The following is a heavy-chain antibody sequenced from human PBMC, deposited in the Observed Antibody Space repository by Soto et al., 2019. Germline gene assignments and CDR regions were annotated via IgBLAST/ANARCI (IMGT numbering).Heavy chain of an antibody. CDR1: GGSISSGGYY. CDR3: AGEWAGKGIGNWFDP. CDR2: IYYSGST. Sequence: QVQLQESGPGLVKPSQTLSLTCTVSGGSISSGGYYWSWIRQHPGKGLEWIGYIYYSGSTYYNPSLKSRVTISVDTSKNQFSLKPSSVTAADTAVYYCAGEWAGKGIGNWFDPWGQGTLVTVSS. J-gene: IGHJ5*02. V-gene: IGHV4-31*03. D-gene: IGHD1-26*01.